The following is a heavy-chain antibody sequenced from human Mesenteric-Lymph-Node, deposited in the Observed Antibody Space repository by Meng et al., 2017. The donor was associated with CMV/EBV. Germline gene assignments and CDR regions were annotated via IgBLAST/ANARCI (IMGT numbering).Heavy chain of an antibody. CDR3: AKDPTSSSWYSYFY. V-gene: IGHV3-30*02. Sequence: GGSLRLSCAASGFTFSSYGMNWVRQAPGKGLEWVGFIRYDGSNKYYADSVKGRFTISRDNSKNTLYLQMNSLRAEDTAVYYCAKDPTSSSWYSYFYWGQGTLVTVSS. D-gene: IGHD6-13*01. CDR2: IRYDGSNK. J-gene: IGHJ4*02. CDR1: GFTFSSYG.